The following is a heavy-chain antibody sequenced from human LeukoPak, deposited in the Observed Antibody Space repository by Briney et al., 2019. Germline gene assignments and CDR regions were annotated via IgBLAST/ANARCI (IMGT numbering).Heavy chain of an antibody. V-gene: IGHV3-66*02. CDR2: IYGGDTT. J-gene: IGHJ4*02. CDR1: GFTVNSNL. D-gene: IGHD3-10*01. Sequence: GGSLRLSCAASGFTVNSNLMSWVRQAPGKGLECVSVIYGGDTTYYADSVKGRFTISRDNSKNTLYLQMNSLRAEDTAVCFCAKDLSPDPLWPKPDYWGQGTLVTVSS. CDR3: AKDLSPDPLWPKPDY.